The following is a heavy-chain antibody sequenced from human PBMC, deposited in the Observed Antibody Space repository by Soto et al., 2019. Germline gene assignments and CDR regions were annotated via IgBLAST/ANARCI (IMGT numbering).Heavy chain of an antibody. CDR1: GYAFSNYG. V-gene: IGHV1-18*04. CDR2: ITAYNRNT. D-gene: IGHD1-1*01. J-gene: IGHJ5*02. CDR3: ARGSWYDGFDP. Sequence: ASVKVSCKASGYAFSNYGISWVRQAPGQGLEWMGWITAYNRNTNYAQKLRGRVTMTTDTSTSTAYMDLGSLRYDDTAVYYCARGSWYDGFDPWGQGTLVTVCS.